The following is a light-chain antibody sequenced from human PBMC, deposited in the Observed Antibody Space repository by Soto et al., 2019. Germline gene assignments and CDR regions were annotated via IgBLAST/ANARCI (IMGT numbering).Light chain of an antibody. J-gene: IGKJ1*01. CDR1: ERVSTN. CDR2: SAS. Sequence: DIVMTQSPLTLSVSPGESATLSCRASERVSTNFAWYQQTPGQAPRLLIYSASRRPTDIPVRFSGSGSGAEFTLTISSLQSEDFAIYYCKQYNNLPPTFGQGTKVEVK. V-gene: IGKV3-15*01. CDR3: KQYNNLPPT.